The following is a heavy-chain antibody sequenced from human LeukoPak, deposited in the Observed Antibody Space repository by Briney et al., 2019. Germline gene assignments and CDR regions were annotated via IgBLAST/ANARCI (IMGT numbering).Heavy chain of an antibody. CDR2: INTNTGNP. V-gene: IGHV7-4-1*02. D-gene: IGHD2-21*01. CDR3: ARDSIDSHLRYYYYGMDV. CDR1: GYTFTSYA. J-gene: IGHJ6*02. Sequence: GASVEVSCKASGYTFTSYAMNWVRQAPGQGLEWMGWINTNTGNPTYAQGFTGRFVFSLDTSVSTAYLQISSLKAEDTAVYYCARDSIDSHLRYYYYGMDVWGQGTTVTVSS.